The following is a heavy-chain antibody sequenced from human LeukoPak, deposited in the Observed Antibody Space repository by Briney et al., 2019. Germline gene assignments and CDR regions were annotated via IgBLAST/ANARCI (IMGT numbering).Heavy chain of an antibody. Sequence: GGSLRLSCAASGFTFSDHYMTWIRQAPGKGLEWVSYITNSGRDADYSDSVRGRFTTSRDSAKNSLYLQMNSLRPEDTAIYYCGRGHFGLDVWGKGTTVTVSS. J-gene: IGHJ6*04. CDR1: GFTFSDHY. CDR2: ITNSGRDA. V-gene: IGHV3-11*06. CDR3: GRGHFGLDV.